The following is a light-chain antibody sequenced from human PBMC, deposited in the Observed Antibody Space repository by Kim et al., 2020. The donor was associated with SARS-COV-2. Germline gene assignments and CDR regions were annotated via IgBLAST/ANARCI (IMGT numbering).Light chain of an antibody. V-gene: IGLV3-1*01. J-gene: IGLJ3*02. CDR1: KLGDKY. CDR2: QDS. Sequence: SYELTQPPSVSVSPGQTASITCSGDKLGDKYACWYQQKPGQSPVLVIYQDSKRPSGIPERFSGSNSGNTATLTISGTQAMDEADYYCQAWDSSTVWLFGG. CDR3: QAWDSSTVWL.